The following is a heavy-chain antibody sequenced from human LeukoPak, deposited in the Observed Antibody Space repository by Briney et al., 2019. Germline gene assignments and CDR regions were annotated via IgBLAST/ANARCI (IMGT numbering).Heavy chain of an antibody. D-gene: IGHD3-10*01. V-gene: IGHV3-11*04. CDR3: AKVLQMVREVTPFDY. CDR1: GFTFSDYN. CDR2: ISRSGSTK. Sequence: GGSLRLSCAASGFTFSDYNMRWIRQAPGKGLEWVSSISRSGSTKYYADSVNGRFTISRDNFKNTLYLQMNSLRAEDTALYYCAKVLQMVREVTPFDYWGQGTLVTVSS. J-gene: IGHJ4*02.